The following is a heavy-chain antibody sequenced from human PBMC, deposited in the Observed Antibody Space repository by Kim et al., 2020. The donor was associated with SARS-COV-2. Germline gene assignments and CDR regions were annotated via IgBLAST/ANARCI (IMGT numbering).Heavy chain of an antibody. D-gene: IGHD3-10*01. CDR3: ARGLLLWFGEFWDYYYYYGMDV. CDR1: GGSFSGYY. J-gene: IGHJ6*02. Sequence: SETLSLTCAVYGGSFSGYYWSWIRQPPGKGLEWIGEINHSGSTNYNPSLKSRVTISVDTSKNQFSLKLSSVTAADTAVYYCARGLLLWFGEFWDYYYYYGMDVWGQGTTVTVSS. CDR2: INHSGST. V-gene: IGHV4-34*01.